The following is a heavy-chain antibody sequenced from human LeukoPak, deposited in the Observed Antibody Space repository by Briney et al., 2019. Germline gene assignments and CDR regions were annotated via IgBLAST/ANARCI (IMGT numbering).Heavy chain of an antibody. CDR2: IGTAGDT. CDR1: GFTFSSYD. V-gene: IGHV3-13*04. D-gene: IGHD2-2*02. Sequence: PGGSLRLSCAASGFTFSSYDMHWVRQATGKGLEWVSAIGTAGDTYYPGSVKGRFTISRENAKNSLYLQMNSLRAGDTAVYYCARALAINYGMDVWGQGTTVTVS. J-gene: IGHJ6*02. CDR3: ARALAINYGMDV.